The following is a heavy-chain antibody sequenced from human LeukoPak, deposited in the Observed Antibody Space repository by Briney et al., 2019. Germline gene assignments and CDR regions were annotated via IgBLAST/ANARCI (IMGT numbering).Heavy chain of an antibody. CDR2: ISGSGGST. V-gene: IGHV3-23*01. CDR3: AARTYGSAFDF. J-gene: IGHJ4*02. Sequence: GGSLRLSCAVSGFIFSSNGMNWVRQAPGKGLEWVSVISGSGGSTYYADSVKGRFTISRDNSKNTLYLQMNSLRADDTAVYYCAARTYGSAFDFWGQGTLVTVSS. CDR1: GFIFSSNG. D-gene: IGHD3-10*01.